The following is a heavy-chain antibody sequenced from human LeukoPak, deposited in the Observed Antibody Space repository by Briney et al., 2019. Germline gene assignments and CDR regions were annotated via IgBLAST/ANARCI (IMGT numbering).Heavy chain of an antibody. CDR2: IYSGGST. CDR1: GFTFSSYA. Sequence: PGGSLRLSCAASGFTFSSYAMSWVRQAPGKGLEWVSVIYSGGSTYYADSVKGRFTISRDNSKNTLYLQMNSLRAEDTAVYYCARVYSSGWYSVTPSYYFDYWGQGTLVTVPS. CDR3: ARVYSSGWYSVTPSYYFDY. V-gene: IGHV3-66*01. D-gene: IGHD6-19*01. J-gene: IGHJ4*02.